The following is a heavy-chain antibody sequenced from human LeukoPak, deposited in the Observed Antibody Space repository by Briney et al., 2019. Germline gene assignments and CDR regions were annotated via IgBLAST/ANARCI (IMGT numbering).Heavy chain of an antibody. CDR3: ARDRLGVSSRWFDP. V-gene: IGHV4-4*07. D-gene: IGHD2-8*01. CDR2: IYTSGST. Sequence: SETLSLTCTVSGGSISSYYWSWIRQPAGKGLEWIGRIYTSGSTNYNPSLKSRVTMSVDTSKNQFSLKLSSVTAADTAVYYCARDRLGVSSRWFDPWGQGTLVTVSS. J-gene: IGHJ5*02. CDR1: GGSISSYY.